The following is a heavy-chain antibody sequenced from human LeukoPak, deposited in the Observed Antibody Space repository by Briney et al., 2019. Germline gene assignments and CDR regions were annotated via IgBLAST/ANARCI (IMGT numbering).Heavy chain of an antibody. Sequence: SETLSLTCSVSGGSITSGSFYWSWIRQPAGKRLEWIGRVSNNGNTNYNPSLKSRVTISVDTSKNPFFLTLTSVTAAHTALYYSSKSAVAGPFAYWGQGSLVTVSS. CDR3: SKSAVAGPFAY. CDR2: VSNNGNT. CDR1: GGSITSGSFY. V-gene: IGHV4-61*02. D-gene: IGHD6-19*01. J-gene: IGHJ4*02.